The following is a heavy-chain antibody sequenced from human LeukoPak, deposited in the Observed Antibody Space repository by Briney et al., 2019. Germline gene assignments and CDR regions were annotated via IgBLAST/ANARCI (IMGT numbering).Heavy chain of an antibody. J-gene: IGHJ4*02. CDR1: GFTFSRYD. D-gene: IGHD5-18*01. Sequence: GGSLRLSCSASGFTFSRYDMNWVRQAPGKGLEWVSYISSSGNTMYYADSVKGRFTISRDNANNSLYLQMNSLRAEDTAVYYCTREGRPWIQLWFFDCWGQGTLVTVSS. V-gene: IGHV3-48*03. CDR3: TREGRPWIQLWFFDC. CDR2: ISSSGNTM.